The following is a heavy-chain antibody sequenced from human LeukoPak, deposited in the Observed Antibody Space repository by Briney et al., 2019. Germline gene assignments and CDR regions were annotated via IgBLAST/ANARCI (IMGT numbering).Heavy chain of an antibody. CDR2: MNPNSGNT. CDR3: ATGGHVRVYDSSAYYGHY. Sequence: ASVKVSCKASGYTFTSYDINWVRQATGQGLEWMGWMNPNSGNTGYAQKFQGRVTMTRNTSISTAYMELSSLRSEDTAVYYCATGGHVRVYDSSAYYGHYWGQGTLVTVSS. V-gene: IGHV1-8*01. CDR1: GYTFTSYD. D-gene: IGHD3-22*01. J-gene: IGHJ4*02.